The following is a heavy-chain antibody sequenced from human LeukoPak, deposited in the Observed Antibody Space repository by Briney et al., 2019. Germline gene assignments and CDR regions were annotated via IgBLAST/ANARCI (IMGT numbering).Heavy chain of an antibody. D-gene: IGHD3-9*01. Sequence: GGSLRLSCAASGFTFSSYAMHWVRQAPGKGLEWVAVISYDGSNKYYADSVKGRFTISRDNSKNTLYLQMNSLRAEDTAVYYCAREGLYFDWYTGWFDPWGQGTLVTVSS. CDR2: ISYDGSNK. CDR1: GFTFSSYA. CDR3: AREGLYFDWYTGWFDP. V-gene: IGHV3-30*04. J-gene: IGHJ5*02.